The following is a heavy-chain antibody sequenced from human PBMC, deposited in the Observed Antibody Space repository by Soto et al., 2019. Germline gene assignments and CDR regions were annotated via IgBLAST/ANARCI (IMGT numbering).Heavy chain of an antibody. Sequence: PGGSLRLSCAASGFTFSVSSMNWVRQAPGKGLEWVSSISGTSDYISYADSVKGRFTISRDNAENSLFLQMNNLRAEDTAVYFCAKDRFYGSGSYTVFDYWGQGTLVTVSS. D-gene: IGHD3-10*01. J-gene: IGHJ4*02. CDR3: AKDRFYGSGSYTVFDY. CDR2: ISGTSDYI. CDR1: GFTFSVSS. V-gene: IGHV3-21*01.